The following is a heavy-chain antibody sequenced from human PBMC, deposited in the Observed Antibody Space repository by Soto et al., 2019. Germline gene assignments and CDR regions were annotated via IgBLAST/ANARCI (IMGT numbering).Heavy chain of an antibody. CDR1: GYSFAGYW. Sequence: GESLKISCKGSGYSFAGYWITWVRQKPGKGLEWMGRIDPSDSQTYYSPSFRGHVTISATKSITTVFLQWSSLRASDTAMYYCARQIYDSDTGPNFQYYFDSWGQVTPVTFSS. CDR3: ARQIYDSDTGPNFQYYFDS. D-gene: IGHD3-22*01. J-gene: IGHJ4*02. CDR2: IDPSDSQT. V-gene: IGHV5-10-1*01.